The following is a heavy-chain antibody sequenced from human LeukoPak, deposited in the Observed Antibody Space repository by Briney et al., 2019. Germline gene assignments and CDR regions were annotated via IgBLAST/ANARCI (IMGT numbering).Heavy chain of an antibody. J-gene: IGHJ5*02. Sequence: SETLSLTCTVSGDSINSGRYYWSWIRQPAGKGLEWIGRIYTSGSTNYNPSLKSRVTISVDTSKNQFSLKLSSVTAADTAIYYCARGGYYGSGNDFRFDPWGQGTLVTVSS. CDR2: IYTSGST. CDR3: ARGGYYGSGNDFRFDP. CDR1: GDSINSGRYY. D-gene: IGHD3-10*01. V-gene: IGHV4-61*02.